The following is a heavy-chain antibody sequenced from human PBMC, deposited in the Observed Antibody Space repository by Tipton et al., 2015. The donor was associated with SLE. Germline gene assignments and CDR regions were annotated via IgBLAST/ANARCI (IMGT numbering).Heavy chain of an antibody. J-gene: IGHJ4*02. CDR1: GFTFSRYG. V-gene: IGHV3-74*01. D-gene: IGHD3-10*01. CDR2: INSDGSST. CDR3: ARGGSNSGNYYTVDY. Sequence: SLRLSCAASGFTFSRYGMHWVRQAPGKGLVRVSRINSDGSSTGHADSVKARFTISRDNAKNTLYLQMSSLRVEDTAVYYCARGGSNSGNYYTVDYWGQGTPVTVSS.